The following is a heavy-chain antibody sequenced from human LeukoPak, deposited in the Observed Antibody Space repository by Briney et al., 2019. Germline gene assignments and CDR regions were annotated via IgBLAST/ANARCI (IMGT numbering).Heavy chain of an antibody. J-gene: IGHJ3*02. D-gene: IGHD4-17*01. V-gene: IGHV1-69*05. CDR1: GGTFSSYA. CDR3: ARGKNDYGDSYDAFDI. CDR2: IIPIFGTA. Sequence: SEKVSCKASGGTFSSYAISWVRQAPGQGLEWMGRIIPIFGTAHYAQKFQGRVTITTDESTSTAYMELSSLRSEDTAVYYCARGKNDYGDSYDAFDIWGQGTMVTVSS.